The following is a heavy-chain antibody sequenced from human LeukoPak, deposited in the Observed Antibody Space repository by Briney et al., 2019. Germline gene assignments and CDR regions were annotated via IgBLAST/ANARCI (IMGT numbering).Heavy chain of an antibody. D-gene: IGHD5-18*01. CDR3: ARHEQVDTTIEE. V-gene: IGHV5-10-1*01. J-gene: IGHJ4*02. CDR2: IDPSDSYT. Sequence: GESLQISCKGSGSSFTSYWISWVRQMPGKGLEWMGMIDPSDSYTNYSPSFEGHVSISADKSISTAYLQWSSLEASDTAMYYCARHEQVDTTIEEWGQGTLVTVSS. CDR1: GSSFTSYW.